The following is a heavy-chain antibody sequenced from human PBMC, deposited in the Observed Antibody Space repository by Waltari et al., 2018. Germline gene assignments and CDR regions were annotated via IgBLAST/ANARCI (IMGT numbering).Heavy chain of an antibody. CDR1: GFTFSSYA. Sequence: EVQLVESGGGLVQPGGSLRLSCAASGFTFSSYAMSWVRQAPGKGLEWVSAISGSGGSTYYADSVKGRFTISRDNSKNTLYLQMNSLRAEDTAVYYCAKDGVPAASYYYYYMDVWGKGTTVTVSS. J-gene: IGHJ6*03. V-gene: IGHV3-23*04. D-gene: IGHD2-2*01. CDR2: ISGSGGST. CDR3: AKDGVPAASYYYYYMDV.